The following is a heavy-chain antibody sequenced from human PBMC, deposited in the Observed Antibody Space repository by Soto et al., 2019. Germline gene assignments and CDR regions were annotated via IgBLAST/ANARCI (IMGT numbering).Heavy chain of an antibody. J-gene: IGHJ6*02. V-gene: IGHV2-70*11. D-gene: IGHD6-6*01. Sequence: SGPTLVNPTQTLTLTCTFSGFSLSTSGMCVSWIRQPPGKALEWLARIDWDDDKYYSTSLKTRLTISKDTSKNQVVLTMTNMDPVDTATYYCARTIYSSSSYYYYYGMDVWGQGTTVTVSS. CDR2: IDWDDDK. CDR1: GFSLSTSGMC. CDR3: ARTIYSSSSYYYYYGMDV.